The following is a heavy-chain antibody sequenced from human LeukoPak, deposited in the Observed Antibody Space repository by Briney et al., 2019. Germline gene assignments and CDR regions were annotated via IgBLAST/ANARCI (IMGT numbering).Heavy chain of an antibody. Sequence: PGGSLRLSCGGSGFTFSSYTMNWVRQAPGKGLEWVAPISSSATYIYYADSVRGRFTISRDDAKKSVFLHMNSLRAEDTAVYFCATWDDYGDFVAFEYWGQGTLVTVSS. CDR3: ATWDDYGDFVAFEY. CDR1: GFTFSSYT. D-gene: IGHD4-17*01. V-gene: IGHV3-21*01. J-gene: IGHJ4*02. CDR2: ISSSATYI.